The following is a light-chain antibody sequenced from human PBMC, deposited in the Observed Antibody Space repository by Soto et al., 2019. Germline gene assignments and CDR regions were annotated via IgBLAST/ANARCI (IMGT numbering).Light chain of an antibody. CDR1: QSVRSY. CDR3: QQRSHWPLT. CDR2: ETS. V-gene: IGKV3-11*01. Sequence: EIVLTQSPATLSLSPGESATLSCRASQSVRSYLAWYQKKPGQAPRLLIYETSNRATGGPARFSGGGSGTDFTLTSSSLEAEDFAVYYCQQRSHWPLTYGGGTKVEIK. J-gene: IGKJ4*01.